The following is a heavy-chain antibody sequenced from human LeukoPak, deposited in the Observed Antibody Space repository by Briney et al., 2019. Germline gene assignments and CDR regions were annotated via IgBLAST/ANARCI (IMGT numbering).Heavy chain of an antibody. D-gene: IGHD2-2*01. Sequence: GGSLRLSCAASGFTFSSYAMYWVRQPPEKGLEWVSAISGSGGITYYADSVKGRFTISRDNSKNTLYLQMNSLRAEDTAVYYCAKASGYCSSTSCAQFDYWGQGTLVTVSS. CDR1: GFTFSSYA. J-gene: IGHJ4*02. CDR2: ISGSGGIT. V-gene: IGHV3-23*01. CDR3: AKASGYCSSTSCAQFDY.